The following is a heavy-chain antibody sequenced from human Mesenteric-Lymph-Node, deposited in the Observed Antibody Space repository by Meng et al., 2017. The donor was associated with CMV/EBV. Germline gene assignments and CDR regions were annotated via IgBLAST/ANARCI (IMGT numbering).Heavy chain of an antibody. J-gene: IGHJ5*02. CDR1: GGSITSYY. Sequence: SETLSLTCSVSGGSITSYYWSWIRQAPGKGLEWIGYIYYSGSTNYNPSFKSRVIISVDTSKNQFSLKLSSVTAADTAVYYCARVSIFGVVPNWFDPWGQGTLVTVSS. D-gene: IGHD3-3*01. CDR2: IYYSGST. V-gene: IGHV4-59*01. CDR3: ARVSIFGVVPNWFDP.